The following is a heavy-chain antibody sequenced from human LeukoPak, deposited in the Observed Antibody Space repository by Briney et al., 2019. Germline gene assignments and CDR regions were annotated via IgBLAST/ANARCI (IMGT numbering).Heavy chain of an antibody. D-gene: IGHD3-22*01. J-gene: IGHJ4*02. Sequence: SETLSLTCAVYGGSFSGYYWSWIRQPPGEGLEWIGEINHSGSTNYNPSLKSRVTISVDTSKNQFSLKLSSVTAADTAVYYCARGRLRYYYDSSGYYYGIRFDYWGQGTLVTVSS. CDR1: GGSFSGYY. CDR2: INHSGST. CDR3: ARGRLRYYYDSSGYYYGIRFDY. V-gene: IGHV4-34*01.